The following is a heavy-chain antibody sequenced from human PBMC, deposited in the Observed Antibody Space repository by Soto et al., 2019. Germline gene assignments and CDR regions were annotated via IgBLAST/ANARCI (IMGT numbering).Heavy chain of an antibody. Sequence: EVQLLESGGGLVQPGGSLRLSCAASGFTFSSYAMSWVRQAPGKGLEWVSAISGSGGSTYYAYSVKGRFTISRDNSKNTLYLQMNSLRAEDTAVYYCAKDSPGKNTAMVPFFDYWGQGTLVTVSS. CDR2: ISGSGGST. CDR3: AKDSPGKNTAMVPFFDY. D-gene: IGHD5-18*01. V-gene: IGHV3-23*01. J-gene: IGHJ4*02. CDR1: GFTFSSYA.